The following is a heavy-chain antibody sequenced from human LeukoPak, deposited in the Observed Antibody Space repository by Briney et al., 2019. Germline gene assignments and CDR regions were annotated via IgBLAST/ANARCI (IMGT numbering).Heavy chain of an antibody. CDR2: IIPIFGTA. D-gene: IGHD2-21*02. CDR3: VRTVVVTARNYYYYGMDV. Sequence: SVKVSCKASGGTFSSYAISWVRQAPGQGLEWMGGIIPIFGTANYAQKFQGRVTITADESTSTAYTELSSLRSEDTAVYYCVRTVVVTARNYYYYGMDVWGQGTTVTVSS. CDR1: GGTFSSYA. J-gene: IGHJ6*02. V-gene: IGHV1-69*13.